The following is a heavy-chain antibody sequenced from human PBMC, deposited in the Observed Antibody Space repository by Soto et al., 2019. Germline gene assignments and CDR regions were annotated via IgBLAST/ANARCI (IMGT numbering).Heavy chain of an antibody. V-gene: IGHV3-33*01. CDR3: ARDSPELLLDV. CDR2: IWYDGSDK. D-gene: IGHD3-10*01. CDR1: GFTFPNYG. J-gene: IGHJ6*02. Sequence: PGGSLILSCAASGFTFPNYGMHWVRQAPGEGLEWVAVIWYDGSDKDYADSVKGRFTISRDNSKNTVYLQMNSLRDEETAVYYCARDSPELLLDVWGQGTTVTVSS.